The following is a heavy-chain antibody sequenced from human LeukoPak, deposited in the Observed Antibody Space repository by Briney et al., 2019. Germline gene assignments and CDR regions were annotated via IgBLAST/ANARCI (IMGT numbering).Heavy chain of an antibody. J-gene: IGHJ4*02. Sequence: ASVKVSCKASGYTFTSYGISWVRQAPGQGLEWMGWISAYNGNTNYAQKLQGRVTMTRDTSISTAYMELSRLRSDDTAVYYCARGYHVDIVATIPDRDFDYWGQGTLVTVSS. CDR2: ISAYNGNT. D-gene: IGHD5-12*01. CDR3: ARGYHVDIVATIPDRDFDY. V-gene: IGHV1-18*01. CDR1: GYTFTSYG.